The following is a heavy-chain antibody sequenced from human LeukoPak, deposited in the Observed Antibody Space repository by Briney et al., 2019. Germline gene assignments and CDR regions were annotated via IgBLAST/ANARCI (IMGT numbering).Heavy chain of an antibody. CDR2: IKEDGSEK. CDR3: ARPPMPYCTNGVCDY. D-gene: IGHD2-8*01. J-gene: IGHJ4*02. V-gene: IGHV3-7*01. Sequence: GGPLRLSCVACGFTLSSYWMSWVGQAPGKGREWVANIKEDGSEKYYVDCVKGRFNIDRDNAKNSMYMEMNRLRAEDTAVSFCARPPMPYCTNGVCDYWGQGISVTVSS. CDR1: GFTLSSYW.